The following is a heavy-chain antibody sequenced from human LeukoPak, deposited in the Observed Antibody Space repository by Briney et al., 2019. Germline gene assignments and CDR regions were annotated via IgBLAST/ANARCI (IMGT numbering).Heavy chain of an antibody. J-gene: IGHJ4*02. CDR3: ARALIAVAGPNFDY. V-gene: IGHV1-2*02. CDR1: GYTFTGYY. Sequence: ASVKVSCKASGYTFTGYYMHWVRQAPGQGLEWMGWINPNSGGTNYAQKFQGRVTMTRDTSISTAYMELRSLRSDDTAVYYCARALIAVAGPNFDYWGQGTLVTVSS. D-gene: IGHD6-19*01. CDR2: INPNSGGT.